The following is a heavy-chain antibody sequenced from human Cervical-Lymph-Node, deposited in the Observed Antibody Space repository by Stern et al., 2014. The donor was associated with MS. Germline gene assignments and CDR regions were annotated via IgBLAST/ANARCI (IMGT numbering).Heavy chain of an antibody. V-gene: IGHV1-69*06. CDR3: ARPWGIAATTGTHYYYYGMDV. D-gene: IGHD5-12*01. Sequence: QVQLVQSGAEVKKPGSSVKVSCKTSGDTFRNYAISWVRQAPGQWLAWMGVIIPIFGTTNYAQEFQGRVTLTADTSTTTAYMELSSLTYGDTAVYFCARPWGIAATTGTHYYYYGMDVWGQGTTVTVAS. CDR2: IIPIFGTT. J-gene: IGHJ6*02. CDR1: GDTFRNYA.